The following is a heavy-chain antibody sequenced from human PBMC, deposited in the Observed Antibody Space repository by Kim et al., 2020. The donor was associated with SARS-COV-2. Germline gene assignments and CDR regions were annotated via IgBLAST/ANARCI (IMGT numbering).Heavy chain of an antibody. J-gene: IGHJ6*03. CDR1: GFTFSSYS. CDR2: ISSSSSYI. CDR3: ARDPQRGYYYYYYMDV. V-gene: IGHV3-21*01. Sequence: GGSLRLSCAASGFTFSSYSMNWVRQAPGKGLEWVSSISSSSSYIYYADSVKGRFTISRDNAKNSLYLQMNSLRAEDTAVYYCARDPQRGYYYYYYMDVWGKGTTVTVSS. D-gene: IGHD6-25*01.